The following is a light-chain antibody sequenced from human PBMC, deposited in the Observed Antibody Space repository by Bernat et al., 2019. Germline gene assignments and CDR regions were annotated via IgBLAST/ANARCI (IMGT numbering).Light chain of an antibody. J-gene: IGLJ2*01. V-gene: IGLV2-11*01. CDR3: ASFAGSFKFI. CDR2: DVS. CDR1: RSDVGGYNY. Sequence: QSALAQPRSVSGSPGQSVVISCTGTRSDVGGYNYVSWYQHHPGKAPKVILYDVSKRPSGGPDRFSGSKFGSKASLTISGIQAEDEANYYCASFAGSFKFIFGGGTELTVL.